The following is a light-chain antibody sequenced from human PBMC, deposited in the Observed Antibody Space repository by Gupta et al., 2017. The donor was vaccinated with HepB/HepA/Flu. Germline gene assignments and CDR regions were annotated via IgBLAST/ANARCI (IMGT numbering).Light chain of an antibody. CDR2: GAS. Sequence: EIVMTQSPATLSVSPGERATLSCRASQSVTSTLAWDQQKPGQAPRLLIYGASARATGIPARFSGSGSGTEFTLTISSMQSEDFAVYHCQQYNAWPLTFGQGTRLGIK. J-gene: IGKJ5*01. CDR3: QQYNAWPLT. CDR1: QSVTST. V-gene: IGKV3-15*01.